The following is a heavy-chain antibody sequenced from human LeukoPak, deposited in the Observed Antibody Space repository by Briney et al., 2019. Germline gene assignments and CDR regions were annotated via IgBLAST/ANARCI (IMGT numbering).Heavy chain of an antibody. J-gene: IGHJ4*02. CDR2: MSPKSGNT. CDR3: ARALEGGHIDF. Sequence: ASVKVSCKASGYTFTSYDFNWVRQASGQGFEWMGWMSPKSGNTGYAQKFQGRDTMTRDTSISTAYMELSSLRSEDTAVYYCARALEGGHIDFWARGTLVTVSS. V-gene: IGHV1-8*01. CDR1: GYTFTSYD. D-gene: IGHD3-16*01.